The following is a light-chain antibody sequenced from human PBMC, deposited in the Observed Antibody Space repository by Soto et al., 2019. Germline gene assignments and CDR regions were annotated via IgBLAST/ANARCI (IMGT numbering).Light chain of an antibody. Sequence: QSVLTQPASVSGSPGQSITISCTGTSSDVGGYNYVSWYQQHPGKAPELMIYAVSNRPSGVSNRFSGSKSGNTASLTISGLQAEDEADYYCSSYTSGSTLGFGGGTKLTVL. CDR3: SSYTSGSTLG. CDR2: AVS. V-gene: IGLV2-14*03. J-gene: IGLJ2*01. CDR1: SSDVGGYNY.